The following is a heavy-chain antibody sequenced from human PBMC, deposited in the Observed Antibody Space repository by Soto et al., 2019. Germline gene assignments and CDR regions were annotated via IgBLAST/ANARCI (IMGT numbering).Heavy chain of an antibody. CDR2: ISSYNGDT. CDR3: ARDNYDILNGTQSWLYDY. J-gene: IGHJ4*02. V-gene: IGHV1-18*01. CDR1: GYTFTRSG. D-gene: IGHD3-9*01. Sequence: ASVKVSCKASGYTFTRSGISWVRQAPGQGPEWMGWISSYNGDTNYAQTFQGRVTMTTDTSTSTAYMELRSLRSDDTAVYYCARDNYDILNGTQSWLYDYWGQGTLVTVSS.